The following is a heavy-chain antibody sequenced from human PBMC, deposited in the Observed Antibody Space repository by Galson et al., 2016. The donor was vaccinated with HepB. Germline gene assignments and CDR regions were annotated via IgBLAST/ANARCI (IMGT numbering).Heavy chain of an antibody. CDR2: VYPDDSDT. V-gene: IGHV5-51*01. D-gene: IGHD6-13*01. CDR3: ARMPAAAGALDY. Sequence: QSGAEVKKSGESLKISCKGSGYNFTTYWIGWVRQMSGKGLEWMGIVYPDDSDTRYNPSFQGQVTISADKSISTAYLQWSSLKASDTAMYYCARMPAAAGALDYWGQGTLVTVSS. J-gene: IGHJ4*02. CDR1: GYNFTTYW.